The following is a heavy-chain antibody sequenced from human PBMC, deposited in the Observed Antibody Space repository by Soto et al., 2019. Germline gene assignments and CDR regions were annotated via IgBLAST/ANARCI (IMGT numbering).Heavy chain of an antibody. CDR3: ARQIGDDPFDI. J-gene: IGHJ3*02. CDR2: IYRTGST. CDR1: GGSITTYY. D-gene: IGHD3-3*01. V-gene: IGHV4-59*01. Sequence: QMQLQESGPKVVKASETLSLTCTVSGGSITTYYWNWIRQSPGKGLEWIGYIYRTGSTHYNPSLNSRAAISLDSSRDRCSLQLKAVTAADTAVYFCARQIGDDPFDIWGRGTMVTVSS.